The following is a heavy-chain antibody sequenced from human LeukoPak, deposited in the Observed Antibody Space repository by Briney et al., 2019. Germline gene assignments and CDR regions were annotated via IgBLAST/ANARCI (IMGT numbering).Heavy chain of an antibody. J-gene: IGHJ4*02. CDR3: ARDLPPWFGELFLFDY. CDR1: GYTFTGYY. D-gene: IGHD3-10*01. Sequence: ASVKVSCKASGYTFTGYYMHWVRQAPGQGLEWMGWINPNSGGTNYAQKFQGRVTMTRDTSISTAYMELSRLRSDDTAVYYCARDLPPWFGELFLFDYWGQGTLVTVTS. CDR2: INPNSGGT. V-gene: IGHV1-2*02.